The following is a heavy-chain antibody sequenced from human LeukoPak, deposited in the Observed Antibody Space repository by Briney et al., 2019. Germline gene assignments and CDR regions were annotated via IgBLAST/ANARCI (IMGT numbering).Heavy chain of an antibody. CDR1: GFTFSNYA. CDR3: AKGRGYCTGGSCYSDY. V-gene: IGHV3-23*01. D-gene: IGHD2-15*01. J-gene: IGHJ4*02. CDR2: ISGSDGST. Sequence: PGGSLRLSCTASGFTFSNYAMSWVRQAPGKGLEWVSTISGSDGSTYYADSVKGRFTTSRDNSKNTLYLQMNGLRVEDTAIYYCAKGRGYCTGGSCYSDYWGQGTLVTVSS.